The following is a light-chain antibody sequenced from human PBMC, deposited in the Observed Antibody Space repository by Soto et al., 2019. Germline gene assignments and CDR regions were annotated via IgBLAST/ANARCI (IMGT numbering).Light chain of an antibody. V-gene: IGLV4-69*01. CDR1: SGHSNYA. CDR2: LHRDGSH. Sequence: QLVLTQSPSASASLGASVKLTCTLSSGHSNYAIAWHQQQPEKGPRYLMKLHRDGSHSKGDGIPNRFSGSSSGAERYLTSPSLQSEDEAAYYCQTWGAGIVVFGGGTKLTVL. J-gene: IGLJ2*01. CDR3: QTWGAGIVV.